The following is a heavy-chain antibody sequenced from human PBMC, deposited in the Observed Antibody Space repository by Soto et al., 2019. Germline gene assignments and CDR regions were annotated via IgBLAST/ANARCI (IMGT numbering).Heavy chain of an antibody. D-gene: IGHD4-17*01. V-gene: IGHV3-23*01. J-gene: IGHJ4*02. CDR1: GFSFSSYA. CDR2: FSAGGRA. Sequence: GGSLRVSCEASGFSFSSYALSWVRQAPGKGLEWVSTFSAGGRAYYADSVKGRFTIAKDFSKNTLHLQTNSLRAEDTAVYYCAKESMPEHYGDTLFDHWGQGTRVTVSS. CDR3: AKESMPEHYGDTLFDH.